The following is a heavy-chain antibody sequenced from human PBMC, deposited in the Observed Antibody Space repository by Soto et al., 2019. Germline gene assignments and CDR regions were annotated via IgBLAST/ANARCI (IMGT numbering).Heavy chain of an antibody. J-gene: IGHJ4*02. D-gene: IGHD2-15*01. CDR3: ARGVPVDCSGGSCYSEYYFDY. CDR2: INPSGGST. Sequence: GASVKVSCKASGYSFTGNSMHWVRQAPGQGLEWKGIINPSGGSTSYAQKFQGRVTMTRDTSTSTVYMELSSPRSEDTAVYYCARGVPVDCSGGSCYSEYYFDYWGQGTLVTVSS. CDR1: GYSFTGNS. V-gene: IGHV1-46*03.